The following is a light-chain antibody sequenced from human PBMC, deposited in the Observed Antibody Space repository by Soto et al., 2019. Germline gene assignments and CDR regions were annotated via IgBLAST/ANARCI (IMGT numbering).Light chain of an antibody. CDR2: SAS. CDR1: QSISAN. J-gene: IGKJ1*01. V-gene: IGKV3-15*01. Sequence: EIVLTQSPASLSVSPGERATLSCRASQSISANLAWHQQKPAQAPRLLIHSASTRATGIPARFSGSGSGREFTLTISSLQSEDFAVYYCQQYNDWPPSWTFGQGTKVDIK. CDR3: QQYNDWPPSWT.